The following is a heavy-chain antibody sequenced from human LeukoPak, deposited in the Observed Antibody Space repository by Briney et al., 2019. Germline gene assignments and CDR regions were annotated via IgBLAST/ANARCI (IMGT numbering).Heavy chain of an antibody. Sequence: AASVKVSCKASGYTFTSYGISWVRQAPGQGLEWMGWISAYNGNTNYAQKFQGRVTMTRDMSTSTAYMELSSLRSEDTAVYYCATTRLGYCRTASCPLMSYYYMDVWGKGTAVSISS. CDR3: ATTRLGYCRTASCPLMSYYYMDV. CDR2: ISAYNGNT. CDR1: GYTFTSYG. J-gene: IGHJ6*03. D-gene: IGHD2-2*01. V-gene: IGHV1-18*01.